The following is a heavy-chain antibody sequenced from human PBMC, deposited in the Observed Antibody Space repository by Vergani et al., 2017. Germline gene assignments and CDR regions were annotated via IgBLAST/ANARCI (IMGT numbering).Heavy chain of an antibody. Sequence: QVQLQELGPGLVKPSQTLSLTCTVLGDSIRSGVYYWGWIRQHPGQGLEWIGYIYHTGTTYYNPSLRGRINISVDTSKNQLSLKRTSVTAADTAVYFCARAGLPFYAFYMDVWGKGITVTVSS. J-gene: IGHJ6*03. D-gene: IGHD2/OR15-2a*01. CDR2: IYHTGTT. CDR3: ARAGLPFYAFYMDV. CDR1: GDSIRSGVYY. V-gene: IGHV4-31*03.